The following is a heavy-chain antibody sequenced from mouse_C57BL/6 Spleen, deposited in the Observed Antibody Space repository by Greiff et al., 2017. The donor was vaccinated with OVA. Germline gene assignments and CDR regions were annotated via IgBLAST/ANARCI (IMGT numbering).Heavy chain of an antibody. CDR1: GYTFTSYW. CDR2: IDPYDSAT. CDR3: ARWVDGYGFDY. Sequence: QVQLQQPGAELVRPGSSVKLSCKASGYTFTSYWMHWVKQRPIQGLEWIGNIDPYDSATHYNQKFKDKATLTVDNSSSTAYMQLSSLTSEDSAVYDCARWVDGYGFDYWGQGTTLTVSS. J-gene: IGHJ2*01. D-gene: IGHD2-3*01. V-gene: IGHV1-52*01.